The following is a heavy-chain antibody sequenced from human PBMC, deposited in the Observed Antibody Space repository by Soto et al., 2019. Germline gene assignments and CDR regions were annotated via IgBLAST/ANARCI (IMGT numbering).Heavy chain of an antibody. J-gene: IGHJ4*02. CDR2: VDDSGST. CDR3: ARGINMMLAVQRGAPDKYYFDS. Sequence: QVQLQQWGAGLLKPSETLSLTCAVYGGSFSGHYWSWIRQSPGKGLEWIGEVDDSGSTNLNPSLKRRVPISPDTPKNQITLKLRCVTAADTAVYHCARGINMMLAVQRGAPDKYYFDSRGQGNLVTVSS. D-gene: IGHD3-22*01. CDR1: GGSFSGHY. V-gene: IGHV4-34*01.